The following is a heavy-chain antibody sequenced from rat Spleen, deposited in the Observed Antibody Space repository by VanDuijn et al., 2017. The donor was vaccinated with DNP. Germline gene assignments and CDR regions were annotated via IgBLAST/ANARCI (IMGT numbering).Heavy chain of an antibody. D-gene: IGHD5-1*01. Sequence: EVQLQESGPGLVKPSQSLSLTCSVTGYSITSNHKCSWIRKFPGKKQDWMGYIDYAGSTNYNPSLKSRISITRDTSKNQFFLQVNSVLTEDTATYYCALQLGVFDYWGQGIMVTVSS. CDR2: IDYAGST. CDR3: ALQLGVFDY. CDR1: GYSITSNHK. V-gene: IGHV3-3*01. J-gene: IGHJ2*01.